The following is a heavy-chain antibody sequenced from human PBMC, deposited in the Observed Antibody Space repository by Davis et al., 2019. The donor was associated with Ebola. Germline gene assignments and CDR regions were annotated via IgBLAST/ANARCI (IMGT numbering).Heavy chain of an antibody. CDR1: GYTFTSYD. CDR3: ARGRRIQLWLRGGDWFDP. CDR2: INPSGGST. V-gene: IGHV1-46*01. D-gene: IGHD5-18*01. J-gene: IGHJ5*02. Sequence: AASVQVSCKASGYTFTSYDINWVRQAPGPGLEWMGIINPSGGSTSYAQKFQGRVTMTRDTSTSTVDMELSSLRSEDTAVYYCARGRRIQLWLRGGDWFDPWGQGTLVTVSS.